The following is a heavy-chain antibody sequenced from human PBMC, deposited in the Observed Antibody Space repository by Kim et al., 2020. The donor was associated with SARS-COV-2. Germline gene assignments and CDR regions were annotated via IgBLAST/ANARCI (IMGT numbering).Heavy chain of an antibody. V-gene: IGHV3-48*04. J-gene: IGHJ2*01. Sequence: GGSLRLSCAASGFTFSSYSMNWVRQAPGKGLEWVSYISSSSSTIYYADSVKGRFTISRDNAKNSLYLQMNSLRAEDTAVYYCAREKDYYDSSGYRLYFDLWGRGTLVTVSS. CDR2: ISSSSSTI. CDR3: AREKDYYDSSGYRLYFDL. CDR1: GFTFSSYS. D-gene: IGHD3-22*01.